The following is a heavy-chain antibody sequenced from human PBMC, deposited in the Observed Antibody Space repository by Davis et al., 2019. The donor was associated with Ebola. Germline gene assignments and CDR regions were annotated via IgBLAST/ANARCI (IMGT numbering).Heavy chain of an antibody. CDR3: ARHDRDCSSTSCYMGEFGY. CDR1: GYSFSGYW. Sequence: GESLKISCKASGYSFSGYWIGWVRQLPGKGLEWMGIIYPGDSDTRYSPSFQGQVTISADKSISTAYLQWSSLKASDTAMYYCARHDRDCSSTSCYMGEFGYWGQGTLVTVSS. CDR2: IYPGDSDT. J-gene: IGHJ4*02. D-gene: IGHD2-2*02. V-gene: IGHV5-51*01.